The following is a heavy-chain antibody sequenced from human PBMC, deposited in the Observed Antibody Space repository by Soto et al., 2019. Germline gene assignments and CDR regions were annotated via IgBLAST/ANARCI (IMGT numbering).Heavy chain of an antibody. V-gene: IGHV4-38-2*01. CDR2: IFHGGNT. J-gene: IGHJ3*01. D-gene: IGHD2-15*01. CDR3: ARARWYDAFDV. Sequence: PSETLSLTCAVSGFSISSGNYWGWIRKPPGKGLELIGSIFHGGNTYYNPSLKSRVTISVDMSKNQFSLKLNSVTAADTAVYYCARARWYDAFDVWGQGTVVTVSS. CDR1: GFSISSGNY.